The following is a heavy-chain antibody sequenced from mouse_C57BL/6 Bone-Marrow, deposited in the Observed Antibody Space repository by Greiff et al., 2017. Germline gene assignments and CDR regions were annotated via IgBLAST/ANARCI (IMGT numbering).Heavy chain of an antibody. CDR2: INPGSGGT. D-gene: IGHD1-1*01. Sequence: VQLVESGAELVRPGTSVKVSCKASGYAFTNYLIEWVKQRPGQGLEWIGVINPGSGGTNYNEKFKGKATLTADKSSSTAYMQLSSLTSEDSAVYFCARRGWGSSSYWYFDVWGTGTTVTVSS. CDR3: ARRGWGSSSYWYFDV. V-gene: IGHV1-54*01. CDR1: GYAFTNYL. J-gene: IGHJ1*03.